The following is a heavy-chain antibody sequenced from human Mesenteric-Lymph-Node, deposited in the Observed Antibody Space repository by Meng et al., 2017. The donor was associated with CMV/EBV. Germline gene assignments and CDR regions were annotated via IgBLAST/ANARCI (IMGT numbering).Heavy chain of an antibody. D-gene: IGHD2-2*01. J-gene: IGHJ4*02. V-gene: IGHV1-8*01. CDR3: ARGLEYCSSTSCQQYYFDY. Sequence: ASVKVSCKASGYTFTSYDINWVRQATGQGLEWMGWMNPNSGNTGYAQKFQGRVTMTRNTSISTAYMELSSLRSDDTAVYYCARGLEYCSSTSCQQYYFDYWGQGSLVTISS. CDR1: GYTFTSYD. CDR2: MNPNSGNT.